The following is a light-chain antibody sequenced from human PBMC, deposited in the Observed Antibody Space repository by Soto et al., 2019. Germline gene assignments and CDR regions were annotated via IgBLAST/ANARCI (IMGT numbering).Light chain of an antibody. CDR3: QLRRNWPLLT. J-gene: IGKJ4*01. Sequence: EIVLTQSPATPSLSPGERATLSCRASQSVSSFLAWYQQKPGQAPRLLIYDAFNRATGIPARFNGSGSGTDFTLTISSLEPEDFAVYYCQLRRNWPLLTFGGGTKVEIK. CDR1: QSVSSF. V-gene: IGKV3-11*01. CDR2: DAF.